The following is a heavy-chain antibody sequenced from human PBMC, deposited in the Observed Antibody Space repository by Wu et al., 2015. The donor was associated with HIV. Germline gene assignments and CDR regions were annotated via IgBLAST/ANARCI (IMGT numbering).Heavy chain of an antibody. CDR3: ARDSHCSSTSCPDGFDY. D-gene: IGHD2-2*01. J-gene: IGHJ4*02. V-gene: IGHV1-2*02. CDR2: IAPQSGST. Sequence: QVYLAQSGAEVKKPGASVKVSCRASEYTFTAYYLHWIRQAPGQRFEWMGYIAPQSGSTLYAQKFQGRVTMTRDTSISTAYMELSRLTSDDTAVYYCARDSHCSSTSCPDGFDYWGQGTLVTVSS. CDR1: EYTFTAYY.